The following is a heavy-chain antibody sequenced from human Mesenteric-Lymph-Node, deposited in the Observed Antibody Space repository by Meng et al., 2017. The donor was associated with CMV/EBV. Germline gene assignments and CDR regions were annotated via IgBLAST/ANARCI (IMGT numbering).Heavy chain of an antibody. CDR1: GGSFSGYY. D-gene: IGHD2-15*01. CDR2: INHSGVP. Sequence: QVQLLQWGAGLLKPSETLSLTCAVYGGSFSGYYWSWIRQPPGKGLEWIGEINHSGVPNYNPSLKSRVTISLDRSKNQFSLKLSSVTAEDTAVYYCARGSDIPVNNYWGQGTLVTVSS. V-gene: IGHV4-34*01. J-gene: IGHJ4*02. CDR3: ARGSDIPVNNY.